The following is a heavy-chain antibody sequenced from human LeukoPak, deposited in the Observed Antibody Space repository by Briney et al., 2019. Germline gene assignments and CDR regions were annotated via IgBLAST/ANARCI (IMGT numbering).Heavy chain of an antibody. CDR2: INHSGST. Sequence: SETLSLTCAVYGGSFSVYYWSWIRQPPGKGLEWIGEINHSGSTNYNPSLKSRVTISVDTSKNQFSLKLSSVTAADTAVYYCARGTSSGWSSKYFQHWGQGTLVTVSS. D-gene: IGHD6-19*01. J-gene: IGHJ1*01. V-gene: IGHV4-34*01. CDR1: GGSFSVYY. CDR3: ARGTSSGWSSKYFQH.